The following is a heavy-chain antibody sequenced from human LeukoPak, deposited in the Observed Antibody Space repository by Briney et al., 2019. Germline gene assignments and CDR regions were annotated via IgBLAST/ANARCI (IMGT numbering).Heavy chain of an antibody. CDR3: ERGGYYDILTCYCKKNTLDY. Sequence: ASVKVSCKASGYTFTDYYMHWVRQAPGQGLEWMGLINPNSGVTNYEQKFQGRVTMTRDTSISTAYMEMSRLRSDDTAVNYCERGGYYDILTCYCKKNTLDYWGQGTLVTVSS. CDR1: GYTFTDYY. J-gene: IGHJ4*02. CDR2: INPNSGVT. D-gene: IGHD3-9*01. V-gene: IGHV1-2*02.